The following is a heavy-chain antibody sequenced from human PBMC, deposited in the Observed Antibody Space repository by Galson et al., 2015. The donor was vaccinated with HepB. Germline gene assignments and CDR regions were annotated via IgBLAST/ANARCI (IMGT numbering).Heavy chain of an antibody. J-gene: IGHJ5*02. CDR2: VDPEDGET. CDR3: ATDRRWLGGNWFDP. Sequence: VKVSCKASGYTFTGYYMHWVRQAPGQGLEWMGLVDPEDGETIYAEKFQGRVTITADTSTDTAYMELSSLRSEDTAVYYCATDRRWLGGNWFDPWGQGTLVTVSS. V-gene: IGHV1-69-2*01. CDR1: GYTFTGYY. D-gene: IGHD6-19*01.